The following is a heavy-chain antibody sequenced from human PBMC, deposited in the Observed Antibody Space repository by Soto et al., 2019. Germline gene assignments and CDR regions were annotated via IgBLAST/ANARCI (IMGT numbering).Heavy chain of an antibody. Sequence: PGGSLRLSCAASGFTFSSYSMNWVRQAPGKGLEGVSYISSSSSTIYYADSVKGRFTISRDNAKNSLYLQMNSLRAEDTAVYYCAREPEGAVDAFDIWGQGTMVTVSS. CDR3: AREPEGAVDAFDI. CDR1: GFTFSSYS. J-gene: IGHJ3*02. D-gene: IGHD6-19*01. V-gene: IGHV3-48*01. CDR2: ISSSSSTI.